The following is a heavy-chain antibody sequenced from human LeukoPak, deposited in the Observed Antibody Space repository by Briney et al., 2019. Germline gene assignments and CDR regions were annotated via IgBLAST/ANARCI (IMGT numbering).Heavy chain of an antibody. CDR2: INHSGST. J-gene: IGHJ6*02. CDR3: AGGLLWFGPPYYYGMDV. V-gene: IGHV4-34*01. D-gene: IGHD3-10*01. CDR1: GGSFSGYY. Sequence: SETLSLTCAVYGGSFSGYYWSWIRQPPGKGLEWIGEINHSGSTNYNPSPKSRVTISVDTSKNQFSLKLSSVTAADTAVYYCAGGLLWFGPPYYYGMDVWGQGTTVTVSS.